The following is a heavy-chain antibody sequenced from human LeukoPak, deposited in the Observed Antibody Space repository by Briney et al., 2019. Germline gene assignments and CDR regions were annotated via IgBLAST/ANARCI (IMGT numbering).Heavy chain of an antibody. CDR3: AREADNWNYFFDY. CDR2: ISSSSSTI. D-gene: IGHD1-7*01. J-gene: IGHJ4*02. V-gene: IGHV3-48*01. CDR1: GFNFSTYG. Sequence: PGGSLRLSCAASGFNFSTYGMHWVRQAPGKGLEWVSYISSSSSTIYYADSVKGRFTISRDNAKNSLYLQMNSLRAEDTAVYYCAREADNWNYFFDYWGQGTLVTVSS.